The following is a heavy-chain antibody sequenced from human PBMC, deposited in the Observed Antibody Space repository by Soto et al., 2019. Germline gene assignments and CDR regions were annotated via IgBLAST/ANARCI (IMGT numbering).Heavy chain of an antibody. CDR1: GGTFSSYT. Sequence: QVQLVQSGAEVKKPGSSVKVSCKASGGTFSSYTISWVRQAPGQGLEWMGRIIPILGIANYAQKFQGRVTITADKSTSTAYMELSSLRSEDTAVYYCARCTAKVPGANYYYYGMDVWGQGTTVTVSS. D-gene: IGHD5-18*01. CDR3: ARCTAKVPGANYYYYGMDV. CDR2: IIPILGIA. V-gene: IGHV1-69*02. J-gene: IGHJ6*02.